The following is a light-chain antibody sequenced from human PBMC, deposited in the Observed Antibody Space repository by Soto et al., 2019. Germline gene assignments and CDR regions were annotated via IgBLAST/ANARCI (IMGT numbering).Light chain of an antibody. J-gene: IGKJ5*01. CDR1: QSISSW. CDR2: KAS. Sequence: DIQMTQSPSTLSASVGDRVTITCRASQSISSWLAWYQQQPGKAPKLLIYKASSLESGVPSRFSGSGSGTEFTLTISSLQPDDFATYYCQQHNSYPITFGQGTRLEIK. V-gene: IGKV1-5*03. CDR3: QQHNSYPIT.